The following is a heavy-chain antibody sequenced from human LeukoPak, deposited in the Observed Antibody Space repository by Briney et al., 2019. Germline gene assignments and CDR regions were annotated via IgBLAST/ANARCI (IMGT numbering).Heavy chain of an antibody. V-gene: IGHV4-4*07. J-gene: IGHJ3*02. D-gene: IGHD6-13*01. CDR1: GGSISSYY. CDR3: ARDGAYSSSWYSFGAFDI. Sequence: SETLSLTCTVSGGSISSYYWSWIRQPAGKGLEWIGRIYTSGSTNYNPSLKSRVTMSVDTSKNQFSLKLSSVTAADTAVYYCARDGAYSSSWYSFGAFDIWGQGTMVTVSS. CDR2: IYTSGST.